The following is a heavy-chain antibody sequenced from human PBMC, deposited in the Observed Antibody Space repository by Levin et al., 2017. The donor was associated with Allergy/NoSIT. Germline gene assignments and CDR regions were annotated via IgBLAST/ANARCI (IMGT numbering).Heavy chain of an antibody. Sequence: KHGESLKISCKASGYTFTNYYMHWVRQAPGQGLEWMGIINPSGGSTTYAQKFQGRVTMTRDTSTSTVYMEVSSLRSDDTAVYYCARGGAVPDGLLSWIDPWSQGTLVTVSS. J-gene: IGHJ5*02. CDR3: ARGGAVPDGLLSWIDP. D-gene: IGHD2-2*01. CDR2: INPSGGST. V-gene: IGHV1-46*01. CDR1: GYTFTNYY.